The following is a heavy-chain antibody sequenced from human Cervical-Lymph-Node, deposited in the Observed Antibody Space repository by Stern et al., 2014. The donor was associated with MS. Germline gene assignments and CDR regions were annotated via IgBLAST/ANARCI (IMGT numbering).Heavy chain of an antibody. J-gene: IGHJ5*02. CDR2: INSNTCAT. CDR3: ARDMSDFWSDYGHNWFDP. Sequence: QVQLVQSGSELKKPGASVTVSCKASGYTFTQYLIHWVRQAPGQGLEWMGWINSNTCATMYDRDFAGRFAFSLDASVTTAYLQISRLKTEDTAVYYCARDMSDFWSDYGHNWFDPWGQGTLVTVSS. D-gene: IGHD3-3*01. V-gene: IGHV7-4-1*02. CDR1: GYTFTQYL.